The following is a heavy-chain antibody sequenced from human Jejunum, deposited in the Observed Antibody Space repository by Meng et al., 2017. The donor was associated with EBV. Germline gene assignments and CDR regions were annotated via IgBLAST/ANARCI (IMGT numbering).Heavy chain of an antibody. CDR1: GFTFSNTW. CDR2: VKREIDGGST. Sequence: VESGGGLVKPGGSLRFSCVASGFTFSNTWMNWVRQAPGKGLEWIGRVKREIDGGSTDYIAPVKGRFTISRDDSINTVYLQMNNLEIGDTGVYYCTSRVVTTNDNWGQGTLVTVSS. CDR3: TSRVVTTNDN. D-gene: IGHD4-17*01. V-gene: IGHV3-15*01. J-gene: IGHJ4*02.